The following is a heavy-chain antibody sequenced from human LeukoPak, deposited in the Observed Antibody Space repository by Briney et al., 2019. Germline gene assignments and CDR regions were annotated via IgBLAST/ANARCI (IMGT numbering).Heavy chain of an antibody. CDR2: MNPNSGNT. Sequence: GASVKVSCKASGYTFTSYDINWVRQATGQGLEWMGWMNPNSGNTGYAQKFQGRVTMTRNTSISTAYMELSSLRSEDTAVYYCAREAVVVINYGMDVWGQGTTVTVSS. J-gene: IGHJ6*02. D-gene: IGHD3-22*01. CDR1: GYTFTSYD. CDR3: AREAVVVINYGMDV. V-gene: IGHV1-8*01.